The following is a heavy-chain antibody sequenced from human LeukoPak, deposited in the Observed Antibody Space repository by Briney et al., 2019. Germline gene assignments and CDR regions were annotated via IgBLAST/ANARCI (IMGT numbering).Heavy chain of an antibody. D-gene: IGHD5-18*01. CDR2: IYYSGST. Sequence: SETLSLTCAVYGGSFSGYYWSWIRQPPGKGLEWIGYIYYSGSTNYNPSLKSRVTISVDTSKNQFSLKLSSVTAADTAVYYCARHGYSYGYSYWGQGTLVTVSS. V-gene: IGHV4-59*08. CDR1: GGSFSGYY. CDR3: ARHGYSYGYSY. J-gene: IGHJ4*02.